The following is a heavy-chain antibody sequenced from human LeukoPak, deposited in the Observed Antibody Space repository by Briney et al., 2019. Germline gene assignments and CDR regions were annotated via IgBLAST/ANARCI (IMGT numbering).Heavy chain of an antibody. D-gene: IGHD3-22*01. V-gene: IGHV4-59*01. CDR1: GGSISSYY. CDR2: IYYSGST. Sequence: ETLSLTCTVSGGSISSYYWSWIRQPPGKGLEWIGYIYYSGSTNYNPSLKSRVTISVDTSKNQFSLKLSSVTAADTAVYYCASTTYYYDSSGYWHYGMDVWGQGTRVTVSS. CDR3: ASTTYYYDSSGYWHYGMDV. J-gene: IGHJ6*02.